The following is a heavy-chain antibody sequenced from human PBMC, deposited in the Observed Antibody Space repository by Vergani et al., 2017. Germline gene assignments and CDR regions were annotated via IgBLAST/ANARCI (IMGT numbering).Heavy chain of an antibody. CDR2: MYHSGST. CDR1: GGSMSGYY. D-gene: IGHD5-18*01. CDR3: WRVAGGYGLDSRLLEP. J-gene: IGHJ5*02. Sequence: QVRLQESGPGLVKPSETLSLTCSVSGGSMSGYYCCWIRQPPGEELVWIGYMYHSGSTNYNHSLQTRVTISGDTTKNQFSLKLISVTAADTAVYYCWRVAGGYGLDSRLLEPWGQGILVTVSS. V-gene: IGHV4-59*01.